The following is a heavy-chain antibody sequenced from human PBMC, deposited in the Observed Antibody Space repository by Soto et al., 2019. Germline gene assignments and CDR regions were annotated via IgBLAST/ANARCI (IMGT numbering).Heavy chain of an antibody. J-gene: IGHJ6*02. CDR1: GFSFSSYA. Sequence: XESLSLSCAASGFSFSSYAMSWVRQAPGKGLEWVSAISGSGGSTYYADSVKGRFTISRDNSKNTLYLQMNSLRAEDTAVYYCAKPHSYSSSSPEYYYYGMDVCGQGTTVTVPS. CDR2: ISGSGGST. CDR3: AKPHSYSSSSPEYYYYGMDV. V-gene: IGHV3-23*01. D-gene: IGHD6-6*01.